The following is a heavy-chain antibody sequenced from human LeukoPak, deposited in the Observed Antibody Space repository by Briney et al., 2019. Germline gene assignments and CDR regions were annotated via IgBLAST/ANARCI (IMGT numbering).Heavy chain of an antibody. Sequence: GGSLRLSCAASGFTFYNAWMTWVRQAPGKGLEWVSRISSDGSDTTYADSVKGRFTISRDNAKKMLYLQMNGLRVDDTAVYYCTRAPYHGDYVSWAWGQGTLVTVSS. V-gene: IGHV3-74*01. CDR1: GFTFYNAW. CDR2: ISSDGSDT. CDR3: TRAPYHGDYVSWA. J-gene: IGHJ4*02. D-gene: IGHD4-17*01.